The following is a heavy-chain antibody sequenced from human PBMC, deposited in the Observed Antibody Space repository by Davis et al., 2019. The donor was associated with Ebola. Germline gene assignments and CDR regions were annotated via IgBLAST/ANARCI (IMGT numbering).Heavy chain of an antibody. J-gene: IGHJ5*02. CDR3: ARNFYCSSTSCYGPWFDP. D-gene: IGHD2-2*01. CDR2: ISGYSGKA. Sequence: AASVKVSCKASGYIFTSNGITWVRQAPGQGLEWMGWISGYSGKADYAQKFQGRVTMTRDTSISTAYMELSRLRSDDTAVYYCARNFYCSSTSCYGPWFDPWGQGTLVTVSS. V-gene: IGHV1-18*04. CDR1: GYIFTSNG.